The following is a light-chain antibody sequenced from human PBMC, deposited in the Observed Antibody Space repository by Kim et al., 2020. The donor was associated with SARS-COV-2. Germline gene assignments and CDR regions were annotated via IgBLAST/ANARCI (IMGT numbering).Light chain of an antibody. J-gene: IGLJ2*01. CDR2: QDS. CDR3: QAWDSSTAHVV. Sequence: SYELTQPPSVSVSPGQTASITCSGDKLGDKYACWYQQKPDQSPVLVIYQDSKRPSGIPERFSGSNSGNTATLTISGTQAMDEADYYCQAWDSSTAHVVFGGGTQLTVL. V-gene: IGLV3-1*01. CDR1: KLGDKY.